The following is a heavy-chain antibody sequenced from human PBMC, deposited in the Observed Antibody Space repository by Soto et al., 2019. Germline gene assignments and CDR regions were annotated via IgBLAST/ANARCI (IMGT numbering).Heavy chain of an antibody. CDR3: ATSGPVYDILTGYYVGSYYYYMDV. D-gene: IGHD3-9*01. J-gene: IGHJ6*03. CDR1: GYTFTSYY. Sequence: GASVKLSCKASGYTFTSYYMHWVRQAPGQGLEWMGIINPSGGSTSYAQKFQGRVTMTRDTSTSTVYMELSSLRSEDTAVYYCATSGPVYDILTGYYVGSYYYYMDVWGKGTTVTVSS. V-gene: IGHV1-46*03. CDR2: INPSGGST.